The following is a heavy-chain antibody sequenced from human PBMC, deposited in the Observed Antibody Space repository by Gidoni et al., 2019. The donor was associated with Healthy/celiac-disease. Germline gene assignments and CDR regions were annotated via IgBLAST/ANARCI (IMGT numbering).Heavy chain of an antibody. J-gene: IGHJ4*02. D-gene: IGHD2-2*01. CDR3: ARDRAVVVPAA. V-gene: IGHV3-48*03. CDR1: GFTFSSYE. CDR2: ISSSGSTI. Sequence: EVQLVESGGGLVQPGGSLRLACPASGFTFSSYEMNWVRQDPGKGLEWVSYISSSGSTIYYADSVKGRFTISRDNAKNSLYLQMNSLRAEDTAVYYCARDRAVVVPAAWGQGTLVTVSS.